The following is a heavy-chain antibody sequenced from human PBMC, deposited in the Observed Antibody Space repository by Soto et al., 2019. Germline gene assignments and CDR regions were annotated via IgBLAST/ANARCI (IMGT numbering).Heavy chain of an antibody. Sequence: QVQLVQSGAEVKKPGSSVKVSCKASGGTFSSYAISWVRQAPGHGLEWMGGIIPIFGTANDAQKFQGRVTITADESTSTAYMELSSLRSEDTAVYYCTSYKPYGYSSSWYLFDYWGQGTLVTVSS. V-gene: IGHV1-69*01. CDR3: TSYKPYGYSSSWYLFDY. D-gene: IGHD6-13*01. CDR1: GGTFSSYA. J-gene: IGHJ4*02. CDR2: IIPIFGTA.